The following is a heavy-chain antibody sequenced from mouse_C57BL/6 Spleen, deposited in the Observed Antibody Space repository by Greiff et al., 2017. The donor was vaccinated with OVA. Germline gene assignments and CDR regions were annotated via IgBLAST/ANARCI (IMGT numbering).Heavy chain of an antibody. D-gene: IGHD1-1*01. CDR3: ARVSFYGSSTYWYFDV. CDR1: GFNIKDYY. Sequence: EVQLQESGAELVKPGASVKLSCTASGFNIKDYYMHWVKQRTEQGLEWIGRIDPEDGETKYAPKFQGKATITADTSSNTAYLQLSSLTSEDTAVYYCARVSFYGSSTYWYFDVWGTGTTVTVSS. J-gene: IGHJ1*03. V-gene: IGHV14-2*01. CDR2: IDPEDGET.